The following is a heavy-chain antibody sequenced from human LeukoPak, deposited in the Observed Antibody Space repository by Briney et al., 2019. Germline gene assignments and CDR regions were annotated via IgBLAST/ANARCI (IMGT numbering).Heavy chain of an antibody. Sequence: TVKVSCKASGGTFSSYTTSWVRQAPGQGLEWMGRIIPILGIANYAQKFQGRVTITADKSTSTAYMELSSLRSEDTAVYYCGYYYGSGILQPLGYWGQGTLVTVSS. CDR1: GGTFSSYT. D-gene: IGHD3-10*01. V-gene: IGHV1-69*02. CDR2: IIPILGIA. CDR3: GYYYGSGILQPLGY. J-gene: IGHJ4*02.